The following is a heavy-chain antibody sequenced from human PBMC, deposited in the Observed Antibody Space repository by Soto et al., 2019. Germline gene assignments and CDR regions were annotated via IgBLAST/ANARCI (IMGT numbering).Heavy chain of an antibody. CDR3: ASTYGSGIPAFDY. D-gene: IGHD3-10*01. CDR1: GFIFSSFD. CDR2: ISGSGSST. V-gene: IGHV3-23*01. J-gene: IGHJ4*02. Sequence: EVQLLESGGGLVQPGGSLRLSCAASGFIFSSFDMNWVRQAPGKGLEWVSSISGSGSSTYYADSVKGRFTISRDNSKNTLYLQMNSLRAEDTAVYYCASTYGSGIPAFDYWGQGTPVTVSS.